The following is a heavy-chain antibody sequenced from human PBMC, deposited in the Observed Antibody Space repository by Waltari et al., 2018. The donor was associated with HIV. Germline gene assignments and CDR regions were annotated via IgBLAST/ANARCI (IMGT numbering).Heavy chain of an antibody. Sequence: EVQLVESGGGLVQPGGSLRLSCAASGFTFSSYEMNWVRQAPGKGLEGVSYSSRSGSTIYYADSVKGRFTISRDNAKNSLYLQMNSLRAEDTAVYYCARVGVGGSFDYWGQGTLVTVSS. CDR2: SSRSGSTI. D-gene: IGHD3-3*01. CDR3: ARVGVGGSFDY. J-gene: IGHJ4*02. CDR1: GFTFSSYE. V-gene: IGHV3-48*03.